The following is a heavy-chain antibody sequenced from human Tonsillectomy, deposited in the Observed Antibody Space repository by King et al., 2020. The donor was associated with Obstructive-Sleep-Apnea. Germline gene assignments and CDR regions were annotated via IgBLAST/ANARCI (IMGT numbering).Heavy chain of an antibody. CDR2: ISSSSSYI. D-gene: IGHD6-13*01. CDR3: ARDGKEQQLAYFDY. Sequence: VQLVESGGGLVKPGGSLRLSCAASGFTFSSYSMNWGRQAPGKGLGWGSSISSSSSYIYYADSVKGRFTISRDNAKNPLYLQMNSLRAEDTAVYYCARDGKEQQLAYFDYWGQGTQVTVSS. V-gene: IGHV3-21*01. CDR1: GFTFSSYS. J-gene: IGHJ4*02.